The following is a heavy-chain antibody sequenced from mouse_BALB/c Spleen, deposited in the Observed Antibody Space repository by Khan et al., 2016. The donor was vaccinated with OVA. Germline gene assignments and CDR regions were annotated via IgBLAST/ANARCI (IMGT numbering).Heavy chain of an antibody. CDR2: IDPAIGNT. CDR3: DSTNWFVE. CDR1: GFNIKDTY. J-gene: IGHJ3*02. D-gene: IGHD2-12*01. V-gene: IGHV14-3*02. Sequence: VQLQQSGAEAVKPGASVKLSCTASGFNIKDTYMHWVKQRPEQGLEWIGSIDPAIGNTKYDPKLQGKATITADTSSNTAYLQFSSLTSEDTAVYYCDSTNWFVEWGRGTLAADSA.